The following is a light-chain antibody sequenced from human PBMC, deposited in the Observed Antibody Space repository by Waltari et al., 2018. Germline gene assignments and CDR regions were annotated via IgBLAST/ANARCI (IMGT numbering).Light chain of an antibody. V-gene: IGKV3-15*01. CDR1: QSVSIN. CDR2: AAS. J-gene: IGKJ1*01. CDR3: QHYNNWPPGTT. Sequence: EIVMTQSPVTLSVSPGERATLSCRASQSVSINLAWYQQKPGQAPRLLICAASTRATDVPARFSGSWSGTEFTLTISSLQSEDFAVYYCQHYNNWPPGTTFGQGTKLEIK.